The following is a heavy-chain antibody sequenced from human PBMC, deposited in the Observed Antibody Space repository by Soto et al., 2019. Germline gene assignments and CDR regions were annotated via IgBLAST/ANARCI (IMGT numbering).Heavy chain of an antibody. Sequence: GASVKVSCKTSGYSFNTYGVNWVRQAPGQGLEWMGWIRVHNGNTDYAQKFQGRVTMTTDKSTATAYMELRSLKSDDTAMYYCARGFEELVPFDYWGQGTLVTVSS. CDR1: GYSFNTYG. CDR2: IRVHNGNT. D-gene: IGHD3-10*01. V-gene: IGHV1-18*04. CDR3: ARGFEELVPFDY. J-gene: IGHJ4*02.